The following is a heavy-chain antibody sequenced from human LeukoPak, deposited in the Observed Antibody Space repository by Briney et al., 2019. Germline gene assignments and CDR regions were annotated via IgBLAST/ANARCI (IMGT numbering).Heavy chain of an antibody. Sequence: GGSLKISCKGSGYSFTSYWIGWVRQMPGKGLEWVGIIYPGDSDTRYSPSFQGQVTISADKSISTAYLQWSSLKASDTAMYYCARLKGIAAAGGGWFDPWGQGTLVTVSS. V-gene: IGHV5-51*01. CDR1: GYSFTSYW. CDR3: ARLKGIAAAGGGWFDP. D-gene: IGHD6-13*01. CDR2: IYPGDSDT. J-gene: IGHJ5*02.